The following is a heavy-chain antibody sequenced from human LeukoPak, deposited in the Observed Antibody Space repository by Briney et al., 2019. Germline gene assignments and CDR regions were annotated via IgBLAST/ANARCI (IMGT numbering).Heavy chain of an antibody. CDR1: GFTFNIYA. CDR3: ARGLQRYYYYMDV. V-gene: IGHV3-23*01. CDR2: IGGDGHST. D-gene: IGHD3-16*01. J-gene: IGHJ6*03. Sequence: GGSLRLSCAASGFTFNIYAMTWVRQAPGKGLEWVSAIGGDGHSTDYADSVKGRFTISRDNSKNTLYLQMNSLRAEDTAVYYCARGLQRYYYYMDVWGKGTTVTVSS.